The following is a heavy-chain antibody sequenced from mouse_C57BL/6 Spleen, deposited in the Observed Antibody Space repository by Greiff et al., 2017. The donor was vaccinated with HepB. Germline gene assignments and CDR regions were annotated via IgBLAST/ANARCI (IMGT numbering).Heavy chain of an antibody. J-gene: IGHJ4*01. Sequence: VQLQQSGAELVKPGASVKLSCKVSGYTFTSYWMHWVKQRPGRGLEWIGRIDPNSGGTKYNEKFKSKATLTVDKPSSTAYMQLSSLTAEDSAVYYCARWSFRNGYAMDYWGQGTSVTVSS. CDR1: GYTFTSYW. CDR3: ARWSFRNGYAMDY. CDR2: IDPNSGGT. D-gene: IGHD2-1*01. V-gene: IGHV1-72*01.